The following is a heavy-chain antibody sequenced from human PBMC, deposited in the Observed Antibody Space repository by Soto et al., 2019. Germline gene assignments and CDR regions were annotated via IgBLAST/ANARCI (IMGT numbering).Heavy chain of an antibody. D-gene: IGHD3-22*01. Sequence: QVQLVQSGAEVKKPGASVKVSFNASGYTLTSYDVNWVRQATGQRLEWMGWMNPNSGNTGYAQKFQGRVTMTRNTSISTAYMELSSLRSEDTAVYYCAREVVIRFDPWGQGTLVTVSS. V-gene: IGHV1-8*01. CDR3: AREVVIRFDP. J-gene: IGHJ5*02. CDR1: GYTLTSYD. CDR2: MNPNSGNT.